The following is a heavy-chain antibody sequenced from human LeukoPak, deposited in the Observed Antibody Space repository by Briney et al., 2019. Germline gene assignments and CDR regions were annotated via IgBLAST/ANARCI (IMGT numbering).Heavy chain of an antibody. CDR1: GGSITSHSHH. D-gene: IGHD3-9*01. V-gene: IGHV4-39*02. Sequence: SETLSLTCTVAGGSITSHSHHWGWIRQPPGKGLEWIGSIYYSGTTSYNPSLESRVTISVDTSKNHFSLKVTSVTAADTAVYYCARRGDILTDYAFDFWGQGILVTVSS. CDR3: ARRGDILTDYAFDF. CDR2: IYYSGTT. J-gene: IGHJ4*02.